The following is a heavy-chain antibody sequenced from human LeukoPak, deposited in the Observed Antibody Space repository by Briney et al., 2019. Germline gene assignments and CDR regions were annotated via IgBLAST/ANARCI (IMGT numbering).Heavy chain of an antibody. CDR3: ARATQPGFDP. J-gene: IGHJ5*02. D-gene: IGHD2-15*01. CDR2: ISSDSGAR. CDR1: GLTFSTYS. Sequence: GGSLRLSCGASGLTFSTYSMNWVRQAPGEGLEWVSYISSDSGARYYADSVKGRFTISRDNAKNSLYLQMNSLRAEDTAVYDCARATQPGFDPWGQGTLVTVSS. V-gene: IGHV3-48*01.